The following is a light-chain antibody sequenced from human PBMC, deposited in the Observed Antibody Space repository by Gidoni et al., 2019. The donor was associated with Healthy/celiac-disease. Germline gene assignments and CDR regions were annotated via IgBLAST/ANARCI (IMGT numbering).Light chain of an antibody. J-gene: IGKJ4*01. CDR3: RQYGGSPLT. CDR1: QSVSSSY. CDR2: GAS. V-gene: IGKV3-20*01. Sequence: EIVFTQYPGTLSLSPGERATLSCRASQSVSSSYLAWYQQKPGQAPRLLIYGASSRATGIPDRCSGGRSGTDFTLTISRLEPEDFAVYYCRQYGGSPLTFGGGTKVEIK.